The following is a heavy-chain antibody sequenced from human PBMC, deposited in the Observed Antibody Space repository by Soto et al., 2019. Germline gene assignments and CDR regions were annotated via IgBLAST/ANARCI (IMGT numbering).Heavy chain of an antibody. CDR3: ARHEGYAWHESDS. CDR1: GVTFSSYA. V-gene: IGHV1-69*13. D-gene: IGHD1-20*01. J-gene: IGHJ4*02. CDR2: IISIFGTA. Sequence: ASVKVSCKASGVTFSSYAIICVSQAPGQELEWMRGIISIFGTANYEQKIQSRVTLPADESNTTASMKLSCVTSVDTAVYSCARHEGYAWHESDSWGPGTLVTV.